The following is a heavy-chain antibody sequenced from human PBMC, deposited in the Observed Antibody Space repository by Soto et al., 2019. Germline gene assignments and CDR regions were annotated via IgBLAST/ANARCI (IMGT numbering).Heavy chain of an antibody. D-gene: IGHD3-10*01. CDR3: ANVRRVGEDY. CDR2: ISSGGSTT. Sequence: GGSLRLSCEASGFPFGNYAMSWVRQAPGKGLEWVSAISSGGSTTYYADSVKGRISISRDNSKNTLYLQMNSLRAEDTAVYYCANVRRVGEDYWGQGTLVTVSS. CDR1: GFPFGNYA. J-gene: IGHJ4*02. V-gene: IGHV3-23*01.